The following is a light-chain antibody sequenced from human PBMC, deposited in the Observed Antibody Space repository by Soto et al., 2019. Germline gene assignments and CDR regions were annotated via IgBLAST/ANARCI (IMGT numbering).Light chain of an antibody. CDR2: EVS. CDR3: SSYTSSSTRV. CDR1: SSDVGAYDF. Sequence: QSVLTQPASVSGSPGQSITISCTGTSSDVGAYDFVSWYQQHPDKAPKLMIYEVSNRPSGVSNRFSGSKSVNTATLTISGLQAEDEADYYCSSYTSSSTRVFGTRTKVTDL. J-gene: IGLJ1*01. V-gene: IGLV2-14*03.